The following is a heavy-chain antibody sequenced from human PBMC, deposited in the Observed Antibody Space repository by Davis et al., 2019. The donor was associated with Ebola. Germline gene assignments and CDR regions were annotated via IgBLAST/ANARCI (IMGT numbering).Heavy chain of an antibody. Sequence: GESLKISCAASGFIFSSYAMSWVRQAPGKGLEWVSSISVRSITYHAASVKGRFTISRDNSKNTLYLQMNSLGAEDTAVYYCAKVHPPTTVTTGWFDPWGQGTLVTVSS. V-gene: IGHV3-23*01. CDR1: GFIFSSYA. J-gene: IGHJ5*02. D-gene: IGHD4-17*01. CDR2: ISVRSIT. CDR3: AKVHPPTTVTTGWFDP.